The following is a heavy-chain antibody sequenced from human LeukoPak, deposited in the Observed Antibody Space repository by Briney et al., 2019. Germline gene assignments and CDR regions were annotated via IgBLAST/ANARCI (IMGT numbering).Heavy chain of an antibody. CDR3: ARASLYDNSAYYLDY. Sequence: GGSLRLSCAASGFTFDNYGMTWVRQVPGKGLEWVSGVNWNGGSTGYADSVKGRFTISRDNAKNSLYLQMNSLRAEDTALYYCARASLYDNSAYYLDYWGQGTLVTVSS. J-gene: IGHJ4*02. D-gene: IGHD3-22*01. CDR2: VNWNGGST. V-gene: IGHV3-20*04. CDR1: GFTFDNYG.